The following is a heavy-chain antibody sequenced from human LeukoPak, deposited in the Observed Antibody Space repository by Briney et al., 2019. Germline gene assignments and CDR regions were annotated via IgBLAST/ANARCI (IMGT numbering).Heavy chain of an antibody. CDR2: ISSSGSTI. V-gene: IGHV3-48*03. CDR1: GFTFSSYV. Sequence: GGSLRLSCAASGFTFSSYVMHWVRQAPGKGLEWASYISSSGSTIYYADSVKGRFTISRDNAKNSLYLQMNSLRAEDTAVYYCAGPTKRQRYSSSWYQFDYWGQGTLVTVSS. CDR3: AGPTKRQRYSSSWYQFDY. D-gene: IGHD6-13*01. J-gene: IGHJ4*02.